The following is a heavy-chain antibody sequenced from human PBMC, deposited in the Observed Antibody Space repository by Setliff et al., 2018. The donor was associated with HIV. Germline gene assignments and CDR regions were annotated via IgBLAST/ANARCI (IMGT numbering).Heavy chain of an antibody. CDR2: IYSSGST. Sequence: SETLSLTCTVSGGPISSYYWSWIRLPAGKGLEWIGRIYSSGSTNYNPSLKSRLTMSVDMAKNQFSLKLSSVTAADTAVYYCARVGGSGSHDYWGQGTLVTVSS. D-gene: IGHD6-19*01. V-gene: IGHV4-4*07. CDR3: ARVGGSGSHDY. J-gene: IGHJ4*02. CDR1: GGPISSYY.